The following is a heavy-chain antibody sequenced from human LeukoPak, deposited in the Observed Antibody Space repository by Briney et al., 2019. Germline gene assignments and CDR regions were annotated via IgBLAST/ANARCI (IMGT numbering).Heavy chain of an antibody. Sequence: GGSLRLSCAASGFTFSTYAMSWVRQAPGKGLEWVSHFGGSGGTIYYADSVKGRFTISRDNSKNTLYLQMNSLRAEDTAAFYCGRGRPRGYSGYVIDYWGQGTPITVSS. CDR3: GRGRPRGYSGYVIDY. CDR1: GFTFSTYA. CDR2: FGGSGGTI. V-gene: IGHV3-23*01. J-gene: IGHJ4*02. D-gene: IGHD5-12*01.